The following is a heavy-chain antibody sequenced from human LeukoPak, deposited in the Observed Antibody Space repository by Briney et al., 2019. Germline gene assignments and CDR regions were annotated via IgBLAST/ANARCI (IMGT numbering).Heavy chain of an antibody. Sequence: GGSLRLSCTASGFTFNSDAMNWVRQAPGKGLEGVAAISGSGGSTYYTASVKGRFTISRDNFKNMVFLQMNSLKAEDTATYYCAKDFYDFWSGFDYWGQGTLVTVSP. CDR1: GFTFNSDA. J-gene: IGHJ4*02. CDR3: AKDFYDFWSGFDY. V-gene: IGHV3-23*01. D-gene: IGHD3-3*01. CDR2: ISGSGGST.